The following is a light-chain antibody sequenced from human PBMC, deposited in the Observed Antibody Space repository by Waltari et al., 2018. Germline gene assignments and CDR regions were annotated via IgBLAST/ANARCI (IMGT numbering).Light chain of an antibody. J-gene: IGLJ2*01. CDR1: SSDVGGYNY. Sequence: VTISCTGTSSDVGGYNYVSWYQQHPGKAPKLMIYDVSKRPSGVPDRFSGSKSGNTASLTISGLQAEDEADYYCCSYAGSYTVVFGGGTKLTVL. CDR3: CSYAGSYTVV. CDR2: DVS. V-gene: IGLV2-11*01.